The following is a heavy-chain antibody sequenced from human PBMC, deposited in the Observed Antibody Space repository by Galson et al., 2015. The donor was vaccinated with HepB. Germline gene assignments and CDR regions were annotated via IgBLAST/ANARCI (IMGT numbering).Heavy chain of an antibody. J-gene: IGHJ4*02. D-gene: IGHD6-13*01. CDR3: ARSYSGTWYVEH. CDR2: IHTSGST. CDR1: GGSIVSYY. Sequence: ETLSLTCIVSGGSIVSYYWNWIRKPAGKGLEWIGRIHTSGSTYYNPALSSRVTMSVDTSKDQFSLKLNSVTAADTAVYYCARSYSGTWYVEHWGQGALVTVSP. V-gene: IGHV4-4*07.